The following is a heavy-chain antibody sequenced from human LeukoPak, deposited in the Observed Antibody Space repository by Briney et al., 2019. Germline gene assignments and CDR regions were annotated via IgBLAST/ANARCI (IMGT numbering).Heavy chain of an antibody. CDR1: GFTFSSYW. D-gene: IGHD4-11*01. J-gene: IGHJ6*03. CDR3: AREGIDYTNFYNYFYMDV. V-gene: IGHV3-7*01. CDR2: IKRDGSEK. Sequence: PGGSLRLSCAASGFTFSSYWMSWVRQAPGKGLEWVANIKRDGSEKYSVASVKGRFTISRDNVKNSLYLQMNSLRAEDTAVYYCAREGIDYTNFYNYFYMDVWGKGTTVTVS.